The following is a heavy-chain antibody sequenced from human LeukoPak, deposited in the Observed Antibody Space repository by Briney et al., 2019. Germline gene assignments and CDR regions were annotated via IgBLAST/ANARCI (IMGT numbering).Heavy chain of an antibody. Sequence: PGGSLRLSCAASGFTFSSYEMNWVRQAPGKGLEWVSYISSSSSTIYYADSVKGRFTISRDNAKNSLYLQMNSLRDEDTAVYYCARSLYSSGRKYYFDYWGQGTLVTVSS. CDR2: ISSSSSTI. CDR3: ARSLYSSGRKYYFDY. D-gene: IGHD6-19*01. CDR1: GFTFSSYE. V-gene: IGHV3-48*02. J-gene: IGHJ4*02.